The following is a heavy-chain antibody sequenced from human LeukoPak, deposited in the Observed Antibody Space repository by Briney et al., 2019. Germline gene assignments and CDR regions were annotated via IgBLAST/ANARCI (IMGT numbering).Heavy chain of an antibody. J-gene: IGHJ4*02. CDR3: ARVMVGATGYYFDY. V-gene: IGHV1-69*04. Sequence: SVKVSCKASGGTFSSYAISWVRQAPGQGLEWMGRIIPILGIANYAQNFQGRVTITADKSTSTAYMELSSVRSEDTAVYYCARVMVGATGYYFDYWGQGTVVSVS. D-gene: IGHD1-26*01. CDR2: IIPILGIA. CDR1: GGTFSSYA.